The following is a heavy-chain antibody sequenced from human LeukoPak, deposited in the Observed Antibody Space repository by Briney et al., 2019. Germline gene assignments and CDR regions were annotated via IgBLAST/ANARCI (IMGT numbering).Heavy chain of an antibody. D-gene: IGHD5-12*01. CDR1: GFTFSNHW. CDR2: IDEDGDVK. J-gene: IGHJ4*02. Sequence: GGSLRLSCAASGFTFSNHWMAWVRQTPGRGPEWVANIDEDGDVKSYAESVKGRFSVSKDNGRTSLYLQMNSLRAEDTAIYYCARHVPRGRSDFDCWGQGVLVTVS. V-gene: IGHV3-7*01. CDR3: ARHVPRGRSDFDC.